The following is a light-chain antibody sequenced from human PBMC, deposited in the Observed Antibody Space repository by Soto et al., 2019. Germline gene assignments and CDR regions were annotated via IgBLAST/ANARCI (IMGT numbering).Light chain of an antibody. J-gene: IGKJ1*01. CDR2: DAS. CDR1: QSVHTS. CDR3: QQSYSSPPT. Sequence: QMTQSPSTLSASVGDRVTITCRASQSVHTSLAWYQQKPGEAPNLLISDASSLQSGVPSRFSGSRSGPDFTLTISSLQPEDFATYYCQQSYSSPPTFGQGTKVDIK. V-gene: IGKV1-39*01.